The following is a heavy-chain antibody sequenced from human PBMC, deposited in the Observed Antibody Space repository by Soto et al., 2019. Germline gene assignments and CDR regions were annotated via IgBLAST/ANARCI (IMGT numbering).Heavy chain of an antibody. CDR3: ARAAYYYDSSGYYRSDAFDI. CDR2: IGTAGDT. CDR1: GFTFSSYD. D-gene: IGHD3-22*01. Sequence: PGGSLRLSCAASGFTFSSYDMHWVRQATGKGLEWVSAIGTAGDTYYPGSVKGRFTISRENAKNSLYLQMNSLRAGDTAVYYCARAAYYYDSSGYYRSDAFDIWGQGTMVTVSS. V-gene: IGHV3-13*01. J-gene: IGHJ3*02.